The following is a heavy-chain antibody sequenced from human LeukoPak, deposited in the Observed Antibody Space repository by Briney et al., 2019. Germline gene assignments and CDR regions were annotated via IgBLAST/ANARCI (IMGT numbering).Heavy chain of an antibody. CDR3: ARGLLAAAGPEGY. CDR1: GGSFSGYY. CDR2: INHSGST. Sequence: SETLSLTCAVYGGSFSGYYWSWIRQPPGKGLEWIREINHSGSTNYNPSLKSRVTISVDTSKNQFSLKLSSVTAADTAVYYCARGLLAAAGPEGYWGQGTLVTVSS. J-gene: IGHJ4*02. D-gene: IGHD6-13*01. V-gene: IGHV4-34*01.